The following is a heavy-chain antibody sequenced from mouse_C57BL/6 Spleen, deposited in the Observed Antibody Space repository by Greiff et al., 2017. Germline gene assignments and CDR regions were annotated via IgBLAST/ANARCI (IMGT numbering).Heavy chain of an antibody. CDR1: GYSFTGYY. Sequence: VQLKESGPELVKPGASVKISCKASGYSFTGYYMNWVKQSPEKSLEWIGEINPSTGGTTYNQKFKAKATLTVDKSSSTAYMQLKSLTSEDSAVYYCAEGIMITSSYYAMDYWGQGTSVTVSS. V-gene: IGHV1-42*01. J-gene: IGHJ4*01. CDR3: AEGIMITSSYYAMDY. CDR2: INPSTGGT. D-gene: IGHD2-4*01.